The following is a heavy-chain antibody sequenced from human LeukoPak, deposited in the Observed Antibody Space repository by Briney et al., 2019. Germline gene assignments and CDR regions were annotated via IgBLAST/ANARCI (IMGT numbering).Heavy chain of an antibody. CDR2: IIPILGIA. CDR3: ASLWGSSTELRVFDL. CDR1: GGTFSSYA. V-gene: IGHV1-69*04. D-gene: IGHD1-14*01. J-gene: IGHJ2*01. Sequence: GASVKVSCKASGGTFSSYAISWVRQAPGQGLEWMGRIIPILGIANYAQRFQGRVTITADKSTSTAYMELSSLRSEDTAVYYCASLWGSSTELRVFDLWGRGTLVTVSS.